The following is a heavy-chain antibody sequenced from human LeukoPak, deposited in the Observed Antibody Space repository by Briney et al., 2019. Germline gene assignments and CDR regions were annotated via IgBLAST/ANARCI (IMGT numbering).Heavy chain of an antibody. CDR2: ISADGGDI. D-gene: IGHD3-22*01. J-gene: IGHJ4*02. V-gene: IGHV3-23*01. Sequence: GGSLRLSCAASGFIFSNNIMNWVRQAPGKGMEWVSVISADGGDIYYADSVNGRFTISRDNSKNTLHLQMDSLRAEDTAVYYCAKDPPHSDRSIYSDNSWGQGTLVTVSS. CDR3: AKDPPHSDRSIYSDNS. CDR1: GFIFSNNI.